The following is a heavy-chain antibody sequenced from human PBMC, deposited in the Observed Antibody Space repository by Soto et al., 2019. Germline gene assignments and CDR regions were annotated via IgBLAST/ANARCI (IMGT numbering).Heavy chain of an antibody. CDR2: IYWDDDK. J-gene: IGHJ6*02. D-gene: IGHD2-21*02. CDR1: AFSLSTGGVG. Sequence: SGPTLVNPTQTLTLTCTFSAFSLSTGGVGVGWIRQPPGKALEWLALIYWDDDKRYSPSLRSRLTITKDTSKNQVVLTMTNMDPVDTATYYCIQSRCGGDCLQSYASYYYYGMDVWGQGTTVTSP. V-gene: IGHV2-5*02. CDR3: IQSRCGGDCLQSYASYYYYGMDV.